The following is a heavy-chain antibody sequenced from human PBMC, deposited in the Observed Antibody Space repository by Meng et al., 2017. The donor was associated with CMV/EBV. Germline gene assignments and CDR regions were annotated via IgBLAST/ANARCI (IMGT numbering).Heavy chain of an antibody. D-gene: IGHD3-16*01. CDR1: GGSISSHV. CDR2: IYSSGST. V-gene: IGHV4-4*07. CDR3: ASLGGGY. Sequence: SETLSLPCTVPGGSISSHVWSWIRQPAGKGLEWIGRIYSSGSTNYNPSLKSRVTMSVDTSKNQYSLQLNSVTAADTAVYYCASLGGGYWGQGTLVTVSS. J-gene: IGHJ4*02.